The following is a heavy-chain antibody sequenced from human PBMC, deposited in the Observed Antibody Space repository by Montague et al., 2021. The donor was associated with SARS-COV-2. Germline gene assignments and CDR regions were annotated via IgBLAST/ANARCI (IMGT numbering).Heavy chain of an antibody. V-gene: IGHV4-59*08. D-gene: IGHD3-10*01. CDR2: VYFTGST. J-gene: IGHJ4*02. CDR1: GRYINEYY. CDR3: AGHRGFGVLWALDY. Sequence: SETLSLTCSVSGRYINEYYWSWIRQSPGKRLEWIGYVYFTGSTDYNPSLKSRVTISVDTSKNQFSLQLASVTAADTAVYYCAGHRGFGVLWALDYWGQGTLVAVSS.